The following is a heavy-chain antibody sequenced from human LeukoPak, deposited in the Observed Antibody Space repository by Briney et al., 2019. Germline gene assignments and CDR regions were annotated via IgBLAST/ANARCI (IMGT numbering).Heavy chain of an antibody. CDR2: FSFNGEST. Sequence: GGSLRLSCAASGFTFSSYAMTWVRQAPGKGLEWVSSFSFNGESTYYADSAKGRFTISRDNSKNTMYLQMNSLRAEDTAVYYCAKGGYSNGRYYYYYMDVWGEGTTVTVSS. CDR3: AKGGYSNGRYYYYYMDV. J-gene: IGHJ6*03. V-gene: IGHV3-23*01. CDR1: GFTFSSYA. D-gene: IGHD5-18*01.